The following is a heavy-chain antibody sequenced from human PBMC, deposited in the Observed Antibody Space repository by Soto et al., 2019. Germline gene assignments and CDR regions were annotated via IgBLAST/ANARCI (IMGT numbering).Heavy chain of an antibody. Sequence: QVQLLESGPGLVKPSETLSLTCSVSLDSISNSYWTWIRQPAGKGLEWIGHIYSSGNANYNPSLKSRVTMSLNTSKKQFSLSLNSVTAADTAIYYCAKGRGFCSDNYVDPWGQGSQVTVAS. V-gene: IGHV4-4*07. J-gene: IGHJ5*02. D-gene: IGHD3-16*01. CDR2: IYSSGNA. CDR3: AKGRGFCSDNYVDP. CDR1: LDSISNSY.